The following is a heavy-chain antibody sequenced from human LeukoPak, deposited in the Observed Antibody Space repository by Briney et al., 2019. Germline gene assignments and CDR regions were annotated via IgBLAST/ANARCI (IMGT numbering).Heavy chain of an antibody. CDR2: IKKDGSEK. CDR3: ARDYYDSRGYYYHFDY. J-gene: IGHJ4*02. CDR1: GFTFSSSW. D-gene: IGHD3-22*01. V-gene: IGHV3-7*04. Sequence: GGSLRLSCAASGFTFSSSWMSWVRQAPGKGLEWVANIKKDGSEKYYVDSVKGRFTISRDNAKNSLYLQMNSLRAEDTAVYYCARDYYDSRGYYYHFDYWRQGTLVTVSS.